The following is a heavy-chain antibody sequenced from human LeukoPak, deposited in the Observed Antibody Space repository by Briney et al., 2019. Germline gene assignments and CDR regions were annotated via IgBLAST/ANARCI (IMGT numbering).Heavy chain of an antibody. CDR3: ARVPGYSGYEDDY. Sequence: SVRLFCGAWVHPFHSYQMHGVRQARGRGREWGLYISSSCSTITYADSVKGRLTISRDNAKNSLYLQMNGLRAEDTAVYYCARVPGYSGYEDDYWGQGTLVTVSS. J-gene: IGHJ4*02. CDR1: VHPFHSYQ. V-gene: IGHV3-48*03. CDR2: ISSSCSTI. D-gene: IGHD5-12*01.